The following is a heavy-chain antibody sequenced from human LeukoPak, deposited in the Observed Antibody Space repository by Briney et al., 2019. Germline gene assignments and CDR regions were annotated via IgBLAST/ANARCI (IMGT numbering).Heavy chain of an antibody. CDR3: ARDGNSGSYRSWRYFDY. J-gene: IGHJ4*02. V-gene: IGHV1-2*02. Sequence: ASVKVSCKASGYTFTGYYMHWVRQAPGQGLEWMGWINPNSGGTNYAQKFQGRVTITADESTSTAYMELSSLRSEDMAVYYCARDGNSGSYRSWRYFDYWGQGTLVTVSS. CDR1: GYTFTGYY. CDR2: INPNSGGT. D-gene: IGHD1-26*01.